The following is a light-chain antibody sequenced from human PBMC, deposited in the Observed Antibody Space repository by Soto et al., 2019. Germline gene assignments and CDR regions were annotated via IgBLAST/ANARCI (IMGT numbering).Light chain of an antibody. Sequence: ETVLTQSPGTLSLSPGERATLSCRASQTIRNNYLAWYRQTPGQAPRLLIYGASNRATGIADRFSGSGSGTDFTLNISRLEPEDFALYYCQQYAGSPWTFGQGTKVEIK. CDR3: QQYAGSPWT. CDR2: GAS. CDR1: QTIRNNY. V-gene: IGKV3-20*01. J-gene: IGKJ1*01.